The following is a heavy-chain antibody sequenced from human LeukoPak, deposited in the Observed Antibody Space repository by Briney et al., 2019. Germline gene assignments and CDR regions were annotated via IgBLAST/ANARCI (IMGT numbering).Heavy chain of an antibody. CDR2: IDPSDSYT. CDR3: ATGASKVTTDFANY. CDR1: GYSFTNYW. J-gene: IGHJ4*02. Sequence: GESLTISCKGSGYSFTNYWISWVRQMPGKGLEWMGRIDPSDSYTKYSPSFEGHVTISVDKSISTAFLQWNSLKASDSAMYYCATGASKVTTDFANYWRQGTQVAVSS. V-gene: IGHV5-10-1*01. D-gene: IGHD4-17*01.